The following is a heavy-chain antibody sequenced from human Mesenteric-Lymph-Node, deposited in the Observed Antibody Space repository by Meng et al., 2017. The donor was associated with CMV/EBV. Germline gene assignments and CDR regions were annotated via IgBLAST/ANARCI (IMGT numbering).Heavy chain of an antibody. CDR2: IKSKSDGGTT. Sequence: GESLKISCAASGFTFSNAWMSWVRQAPGKGLEWVGRIKSKSDGGTTDYAAPVKGRFTVSRDDSKNTLYLQMNSLKTEDTAVYYCARVREQLAYYSSHFDYWGQGTLVTVSS. D-gene: IGHD6-13*01. CDR3: ARVREQLAYYSSHFDY. V-gene: IGHV3-15*01. CDR1: GFTFSNAW. J-gene: IGHJ4*02.